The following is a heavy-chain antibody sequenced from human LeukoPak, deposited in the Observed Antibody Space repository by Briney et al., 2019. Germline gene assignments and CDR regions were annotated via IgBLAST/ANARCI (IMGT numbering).Heavy chain of an antibody. CDR1: GGSISSYY. CDR3: ARGGDSSGFYYPLFDY. J-gene: IGHJ4*02. V-gene: IGHV4-59*01. Sequence: SETLFLTCTVSGGSISSYYWSWIRQPPGKGLEWIGYIYHSGSTNYNPSLKSRVTISVDKSKNQFSLKLKSVTAADTAVYHCARGGDSSGFYYPLFDYWGQGTLVTVSS. CDR2: IYHSGST. D-gene: IGHD3-22*01.